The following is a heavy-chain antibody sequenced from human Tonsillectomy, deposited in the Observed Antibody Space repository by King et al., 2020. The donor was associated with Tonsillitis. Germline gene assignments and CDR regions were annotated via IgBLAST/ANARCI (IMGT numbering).Heavy chain of an antibody. CDR1: GFNVSSHY. D-gene: IGHD3-10*01. Sequence: VQLVESGGGLVQPGGTLRLSCAASGFNVSSHYMSWVRQAPGKGLEWVSIIYTGGSTYYADSVKGRFTISRHDSKNTLFLQMESLRTEDTTVYYCARDLGEDSESYYVSGLRYYNYGMAVWGKGTTVTVSS. CDR2: IYTGGST. V-gene: IGHV3-53*04. CDR3: ARDLGEDSESYYVSGLRYYNYGMAV. J-gene: IGHJ6*04.